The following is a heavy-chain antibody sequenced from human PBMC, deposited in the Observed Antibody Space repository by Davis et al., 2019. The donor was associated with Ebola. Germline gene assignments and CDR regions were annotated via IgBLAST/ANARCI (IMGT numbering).Heavy chain of an antibody. CDR2: ISGSGGSA. D-gene: IGHD2-21*01. J-gene: IGHJ6*02. V-gene: IGHV3-23*01. CDR1: GFTLSTYG. Sequence: GESPKTPCAAPGFTLSTYGLSRDRQAPGTGREWGSGISGSGGSAYDADSVMGRSSIPRDNSKNTLSLQTHSLGVEDTAVYYCAKCGAVTTGGDGLEVWGRGTTVTVSS. CDR3: AKCGAVTTGGDGLEV.